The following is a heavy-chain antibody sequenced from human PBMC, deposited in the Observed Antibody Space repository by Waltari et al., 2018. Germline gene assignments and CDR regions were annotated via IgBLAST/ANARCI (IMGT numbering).Heavy chain of an antibody. V-gene: IGHV4-34*01. J-gene: IGHJ5*02. CDR2: LKRSGST. CDR3: ARGPQSVPAAIVWCDP. D-gene: IGHD2-2*02. Sequence: QVQLQQWGAGLLKPSETLSLTCAVYGGSFSGYYWSWIRQPPGKGLEWIGELKRSGSTTSYPSLKSRVTISVHTSKNQFSRKLSSVTAADPAVYYCARGPQSVPAAIVWCDPWGQGTLVTVSS. CDR1: GGSFSGYY.